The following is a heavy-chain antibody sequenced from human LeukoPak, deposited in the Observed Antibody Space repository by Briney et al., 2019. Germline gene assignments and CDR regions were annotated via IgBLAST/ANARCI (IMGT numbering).Heavy chain of an antibody. CDR1: GGSFSGYY. CDR2: INHSGST. CDR3: AREPYYGMDV. J-gene: IGHJ6*02. Sequence: SETLSLTCAVYGGSFSGYYWSWIRQPPGKGLEWIGEINHSGSTNYNPSLKSRVTISVDTSKNQFSLKLSSVTAADTAVYYCAREPYYGMDVWGQGTTVTVSS. V-gene: IGHV4-34*01.